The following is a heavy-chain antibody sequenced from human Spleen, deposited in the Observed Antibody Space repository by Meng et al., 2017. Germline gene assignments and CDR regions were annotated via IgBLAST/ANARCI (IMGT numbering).Heavy chain of an antibody. V-gene: IGHV7-4-1*02. D-gene: IGHD3-10*01. CDR2: INTHTGHP. Sequence: GGSLRLSCAASGFTFSNAWMTWVRQAPGQGLEWIGWINTHTGHPTYAQAFTGRFVFSFDTSVSTAYLQISSLKADDTAVYYCARELVGDYGMDIWGQGTTVTVSS. J-gene: IGHJ6*02. CDR3: ARELVGDYGMDI. CDR1: GFTFSNAW.